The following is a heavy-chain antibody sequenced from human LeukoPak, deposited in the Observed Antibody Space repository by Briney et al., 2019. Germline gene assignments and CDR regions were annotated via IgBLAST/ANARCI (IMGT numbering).Heavy chain of an antibody. D-gene: IGHD3-16*01. CDR2: INNDGSYA. V-gene: IGHV3-74*01. CDR3: ARINYEGDS. CDR1: GFTFSSYW. Sequence: GGSLRLSCVASGFTFSSYWLHWVRQAPGKGLVWVSHINNDGSYATYAESVKGQFTISRDNAKNTLFLQMNSLRAEDTAVYYCARINYEGDSWGQGTLVTVSS. J-gene: IGHJ4*02.